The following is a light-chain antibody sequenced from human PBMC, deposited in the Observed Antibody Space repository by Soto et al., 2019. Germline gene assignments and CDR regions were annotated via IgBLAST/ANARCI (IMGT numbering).Light chain of an antibody. CDR2: AAS. J-gene: IGKJ5*01. CDR1: QSVSSNY. V-gene: IGKV3-20*01. Sequence: EIVMTQSPGTLSFTPGETATLSCRASQSVSSNYVAWFHQKPGQAPRLLIYAASSRATGIPDRFSGSGSGTDFTLTISRLEPADFAVYYCQQYGTSPITFGQGTRLEIK. CDR3: QQYGTSPIT.